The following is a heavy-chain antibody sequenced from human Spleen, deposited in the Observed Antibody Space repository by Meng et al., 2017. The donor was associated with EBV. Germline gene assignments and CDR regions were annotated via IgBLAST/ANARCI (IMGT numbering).Heavy chain of an antibody. V-gene: IGHV4-39*07. CDR2: VYYGVST. J-gene: IGHJ4*02. Sequence: QLQLPESGPGLVKPSETLSLTCPVSGASIRSSSYYWGWIRQPPGKGLEWIGSVYYGVSTYYSPSVKSRATISVDTSKNQFSLNLNSVTAADTAVYYCTRGTTIRDYWGQGTLVTASS. CDR1: GASIRSSSYY. CDR3: TRGTTIRDY. D-gene: IGHD5-12*01.